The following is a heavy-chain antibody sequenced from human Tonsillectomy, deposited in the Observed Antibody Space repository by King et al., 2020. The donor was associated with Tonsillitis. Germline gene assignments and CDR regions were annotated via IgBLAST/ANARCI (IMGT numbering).Heavy chain of an antibody. CDR3: ASYGQPVPSGDY. Sequence: VQLVESGGGLIQPGGSLRLSCAASGFTFSSYGMNWVRQAPGKGLEWVSYISSSSSTTYYADSVKGRFTISRDNAKNSLYLQMNSLRAEDTAVYYCASYGQPVPSGDYWGQGTLVTVSS. V-gene: IGHV3-48*04. D-gene: IGHD1-26*01. J-gene: IGHJ4*02. CDR2: ISSSSSTT. CDR1: GFTFSSYG.